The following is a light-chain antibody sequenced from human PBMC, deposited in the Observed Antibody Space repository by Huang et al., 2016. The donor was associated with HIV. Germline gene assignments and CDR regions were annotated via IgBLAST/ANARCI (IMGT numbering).Light chain of an antibody. Sequence: IQLTQSPSSLSASVGDRVTITCRASQGISSYVAWYQQKTGKAPKLLIYAASTLQSGVPSRFSGSGSGTDFTLTISSLQPEDFATYYCQQLNSYPEGFTFGPGTKVDIK. CDR3: QQLNSYPEGFT. J-gene: IGKJ3*01. CDR1: QGISSY. V-gene: IGKV1-9*01. CDR2: AAS.